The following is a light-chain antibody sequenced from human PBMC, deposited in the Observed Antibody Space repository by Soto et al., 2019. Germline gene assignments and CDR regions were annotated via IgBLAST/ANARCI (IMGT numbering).Light chain of an antibody. CDR3: QQYNSYSYT. CDR1: QSISSW. J-gene: IGKJ2*01. CDR2: DAS. V-gene: IGKV1-5*01. Sequence: DIQMPQSPSTLSASVGDRVTITCRASQSISSWLAWYQQKPGKAPQLLIYDASSLESGVPSRFSGSGSGTEFTLTISSLQPDDFETYYCQQYNSYSYTFGQGTKLEIK.